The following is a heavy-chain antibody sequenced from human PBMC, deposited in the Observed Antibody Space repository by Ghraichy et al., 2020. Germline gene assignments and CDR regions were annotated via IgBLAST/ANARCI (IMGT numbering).Heavy chain of an antibody. J-gene: IGHJ6*02. Sequence: ETLSLPCTVSGGSISSYYWSWIRQPPGKGLEWIGYIYYSGSTNYNPSLKSRVTISVDTSKNQFSLKLSSVTAADTAVYYCARDAGGTGTTYYYYYGMDVWGLGTTVTVSS. D-gene: IGHD1-7*01. V-gene: IGHV4-59*01. CDR3: ARDAGGTGTTYYYYYGMDV. CDR2: IYYSGST. CDR1: GGSISSYY.